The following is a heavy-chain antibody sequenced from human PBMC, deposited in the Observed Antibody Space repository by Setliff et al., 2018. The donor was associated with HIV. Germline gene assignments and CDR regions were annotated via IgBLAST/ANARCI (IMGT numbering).Heavy chain of an antibody. J-gene: IGHJ4*02. V-gene: IGHV3-7*01. CDR1: GFSFSAYW. CDR3: AKFRNRDLDY. CDR2: IKPDGSEK. D-gene: IGHD1-1*01. Sequence: GGSLRLSCAASGFSFSAYWMNWVRQAPGKGLEWVANIKPDGSEKYYVDSVKGRFTISRDNAKNSLFLQMDNLRVEDTGIYFCAKFRNRDLDYWGQGTPVTVSS.